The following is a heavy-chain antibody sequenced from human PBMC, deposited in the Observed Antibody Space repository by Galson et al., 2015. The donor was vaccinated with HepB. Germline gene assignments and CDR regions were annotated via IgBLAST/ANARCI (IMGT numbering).Heavy chain of an antibody. J-gene: IGHJ6*02. Sequence: SLRLSCAASGFTFDDYTMHWVRQAPGKGLEWVSLISWDGVTTYYADSVKGRFTVSRDNSKHSLFLQMNSLRTQDTALYYCVKDLTYYYGSGISRAYGLDVWGQGTPVTVA. D-gene: IGHD3-10*01. V-gene: IGHV3-43*01. CDR3: VKDLTYYYGSGISRAYGLDV. CDR2: ISWDGVTT. CDR1: GFTFDDYT.